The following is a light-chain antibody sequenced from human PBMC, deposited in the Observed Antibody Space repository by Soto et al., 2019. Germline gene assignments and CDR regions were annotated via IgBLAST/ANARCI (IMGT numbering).Light chain of an antibody. CDR1: QSVSSSY. Sequence: EIVLTQSPGTLSLSPGERATLSCRASQSVSSSYLAWYQQKPGQAPRLLIYGASSRATGIPDRFSGSGSGTDFSLTISRLEPEDFALYYCQQYGISPQTFGQGTRLEIK. CDR3: QQYGISPQT. CDR2: GAS. V-gene: IGKV3-20*01. J-gene: IGKJ5*01.